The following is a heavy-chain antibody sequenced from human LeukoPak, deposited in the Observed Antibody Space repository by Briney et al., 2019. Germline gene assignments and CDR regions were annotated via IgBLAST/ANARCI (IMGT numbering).Heavy chain of an antibody. CDR2: IRYTGNT. Sequence: PSETLPLTCTVSGGSISSSSYDWGWIRQPPGKGLEWIGSIRYTGNTYYNPSLKSRVTISVDTSKNQFSLKLSSVTAADTAVYYCARTGGSFYFYYYMDVWGKGTTVTVSS. J-gene: IGHJ6*03. D-gene: IGHD3-10*01. CDR1: GGSISSSSYD. V-gene: IGHV4-39*07. CDR3: ARTGGSFYFYYYMDV.